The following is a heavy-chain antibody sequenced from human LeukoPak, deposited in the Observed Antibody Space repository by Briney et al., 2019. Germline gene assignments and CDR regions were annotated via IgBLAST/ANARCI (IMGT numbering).Heavy chain of an antibody. CDR1: GFTFSSYA. Sequence: GGSLRLSCAASGFTFSSYAMSWVRQAPGKGLEWVSAISGSGGSTHYADSVKGRLTISRDNAKNTVYLQMNSLRAEDTAVYYCARGAYHSYYMDVWGKGTTVTVSS. CDR3: ARGAYHSYYMDV. J-gene: IGHJ6*03. V-gene: IGHV3-23*01. CDR2: ISGSGGST.